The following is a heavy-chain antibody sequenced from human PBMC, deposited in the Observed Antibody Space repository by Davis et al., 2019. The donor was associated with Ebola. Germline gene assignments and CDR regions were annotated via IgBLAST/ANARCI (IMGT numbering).Heavy chain of an antibody. V-gene: IGHV4-30-2*01. CDR1: GGSISSGGYS. D-gene: IGHD7-27*01. J-gene: IGHJ6*02. Sequence: MPSETLSLTCTVSGGSISSGGYSWSWIRQPPGKGLEWIGYIYHSGSTYYNPSLKSRVTISVDRSKNQFSLKLSSVTAADTAVYYCARVGNPYYYYGMDVWGQGTTVTVSS. CDR3: ARVGNPYYYYGMDV. CDR2: IYHSGST.